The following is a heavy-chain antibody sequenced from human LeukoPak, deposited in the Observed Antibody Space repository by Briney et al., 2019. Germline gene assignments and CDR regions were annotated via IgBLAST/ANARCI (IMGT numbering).Heavy chain of an antibody. CDR1: GFTFSSYA. D-gene: IGHD6-19*01. J-gene: IGHJ3*02. Sequence: PGGSLRLSCAAPGFTFSSYAMSWVRQAPGKGLEWVSAISGSGGSTYYADSVKGRFTISRDNSKNTLYLQMNSLRAEDTAVYYCAKDLAGGYFAGSSGWYGWGAFDIWGQGTMVTVSS. CDR3: AKDLAGGYFAGSSGWYGWGAFDI. V-gene: IGHV3-23*01. CDR2: ISGSGGST.